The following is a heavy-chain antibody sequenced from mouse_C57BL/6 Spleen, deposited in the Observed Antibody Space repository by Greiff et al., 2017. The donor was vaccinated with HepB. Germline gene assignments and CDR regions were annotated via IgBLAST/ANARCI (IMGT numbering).Heavy chain of an antibody. CDR3: TGRDGSGLVS. Sequence: QVQLQQSGAELVRPGASVTLSCKASGYTFTDYEMHWVKQTPVHGLEWIGAIDPETGGTAYNQKFKVKAILTADKSSSTAYMELRSLTSEDSAVYYCTGRDGSGLVSWGQGTTLTVSS. V-gene: IGHV1-15*01. J-gene: IGHJ2*01. D-gene: IGHD3-2*02. CDR1: GYTFTDYE. CDR2: IDPETGGT.